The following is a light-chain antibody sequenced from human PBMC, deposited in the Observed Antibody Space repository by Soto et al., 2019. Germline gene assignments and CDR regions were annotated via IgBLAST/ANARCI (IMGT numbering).Light chain of an antibody. V-gene: IGKV3-20*01. CDR2: GTS. Sequence: PGERATLSCMASHSVSSTYLGLYQQQPGQPHRLLMSGTSNRATGTPDRFSGSGSGTDFTLTISRLEPEDFAVYYCQQYGSSPPITFGQGTRLEIK. CDR1: HSVSSTY. J-gene: IGKJ5*01. CDR3: QQYGSSPPIT.